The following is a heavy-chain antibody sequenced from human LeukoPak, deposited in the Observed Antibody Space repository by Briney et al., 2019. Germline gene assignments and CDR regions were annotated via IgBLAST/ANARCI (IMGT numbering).Heavy chain of an antibody. CDR2: IYTSGST. J-gene: IGHJ6*03. CDR3: GRENRGYCSSSSCYTRYYYYYMDV. CDR1: GGSISSGSYY. Sequence: PSQTLSLTCTVSGGSISSGSYYWSWIRQPAGKGLEWIGRIYTSGSTNYNPSLKSRVTISVDTSKNQFSLKLSSVTAADTAVYYCGRENRGYCSSSSCYTRYYYYYMDVWGKGTTVTVSS. D-gene: IGHD2-2*02. V-gene: IGHV4-61*02.